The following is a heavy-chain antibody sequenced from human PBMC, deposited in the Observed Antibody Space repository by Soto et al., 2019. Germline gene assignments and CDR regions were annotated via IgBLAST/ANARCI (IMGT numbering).Heavy chain of an antibody. Sequence: QVQLVESGGGVVQPGRSLRLSCAASGFSFTNYGMNWVRQAPHKGLELVATIREDGSNEYYVDSVKGRFSIFRDNSKNTLFLEVHSVRVDDTATYYCVTSSGYHWGQGTRVTVSS. CDR1: GFSFTNYG. J-gene: IGHJ5*02. V-gene: IGHV3-33*01. CDR3: VTSSGYH. D-gene: IGHD6-25*01. CDR2: IREDGSNE.